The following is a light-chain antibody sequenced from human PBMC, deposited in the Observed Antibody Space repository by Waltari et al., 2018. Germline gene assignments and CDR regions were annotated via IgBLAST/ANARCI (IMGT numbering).Light chain of an antibody. CDR3: HSRDASGVAGS. V-gene: IGLV3-19*01. CDR1: SLRSYS. J-gene: IGLJ2*01. CDR2: YKN. Sequence: SSALTQDPAVSVAMGPTVRITCQCTSLRSYSASWDQQRPGQAPILVIYYKNTRPSGVPDRFSGSSSHNTGSLTITGAQAEDEASYYCHSRDASGVAGSFGGGTKLTVL.